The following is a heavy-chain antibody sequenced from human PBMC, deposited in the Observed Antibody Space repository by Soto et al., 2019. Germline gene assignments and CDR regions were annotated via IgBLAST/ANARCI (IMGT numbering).Heavy chain of an antibody. Sequence: QVQLVESGGGMVQPGRPLRLSCEGSGFDFRKYGIHWVRQAPGKGLEWVAIIAYDSSVKYYADSVKGRFTVSRDNSNSMAYLQMNSLRVDDTAHYYCAKDQDIYYSNALWGLDVWGQGTTVTVSS. CDR3: AKDQDIYYSNALWGLDV. CDR2: IAYDSSVK. V-gene: IGHV3-30*18. CDR1: GFDFRKYG. D-gene: IGHD4-4*01. J-gene: IGHJ6*02.